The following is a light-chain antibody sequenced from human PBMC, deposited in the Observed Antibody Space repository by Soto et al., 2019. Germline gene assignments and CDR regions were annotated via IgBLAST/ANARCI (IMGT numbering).Light chain of an antibody. CDR1: SSDVGGYSY. V-gene: IGLV2-14*01. Sequence: QSALTQPASVSGSPGQSITISCAGTSSDVGGYSYVSWYQKHPGKAHQLMIYHVSDRPSGVFYRFSGSKSGSTASLTISGLQAEDEADYYCSSYTSSNTYVFGTGTKVTVL. J-gene: IGLJ1*01. CDR3: SSYTSSNTYV. CDR2: HVS.